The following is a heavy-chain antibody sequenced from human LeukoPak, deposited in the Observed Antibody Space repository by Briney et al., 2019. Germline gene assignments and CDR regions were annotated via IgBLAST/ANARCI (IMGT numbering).Heavy chain of an antibody. J-gene: IGHJ4*02. CDR1: GFTFSDYY. CDR2: ISSSGTGI. Sequence: GGSLRLSCAASGFTFSDYYMSWIHQAPGKGLEWVSYISSSGTGIYYADSVKGRFTISRDNAKNSLYLQMNSLRVEDTAVYYCARSMSYYDSSGLDYWGQGTLVTVSS. CDR3: ARSMSYYDSSGLDY. D-gene: IGHD3-22*01. V-gene: IGHV3-11*04.